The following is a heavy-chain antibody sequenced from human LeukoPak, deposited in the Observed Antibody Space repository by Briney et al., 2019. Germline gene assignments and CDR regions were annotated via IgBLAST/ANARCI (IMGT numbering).Heavy chain of an antibody. CDR3: ARVKISYDSSGYYYRKGDY. D-gene: IGHD3-22*01. Sequence: ASVKVSCKASGYTFTTYDINWVRQATGQGLQWMGWINPNSGNTGYAQKFQGRITITRNTSISTVYMELSSLRSEDTAVYYCARVKISYDSSGYYYRKGDYWGQGTLVTVSS. V-gene: IGHV1-8*03. J-gene: IGHJ4*02. CDR2: INPNSGNT. CDR1: GYTFTTYD.